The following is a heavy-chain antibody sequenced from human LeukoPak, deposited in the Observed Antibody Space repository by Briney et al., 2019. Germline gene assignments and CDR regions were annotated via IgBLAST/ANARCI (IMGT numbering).Heavy chain of an antibody. CDR3: ARDLAAAGGMDV. Sequence: SETLSLTCTVSGGSISSHHWSWIRQPPGKGLEWIGYIYYSGTTNYNPSLKSRVTISVDTSKNQFSLKLSSVTAADTAVYYCARDLAAAGGMDVWGQGTTVTVSS. D-gene: IGHD6-13*01. CDR1: GGSISSHH. J-gene: IGHJ6*02. CDR2: IYYSGTT. V-gene: IGHV4-59*11.